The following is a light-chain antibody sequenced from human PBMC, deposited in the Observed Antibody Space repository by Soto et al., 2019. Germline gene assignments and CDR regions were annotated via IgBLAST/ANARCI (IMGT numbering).Light chain of an antibody. CDR3: QQYGSAPIT. J-gene: IGKJ4*01. V-gene: IGKV3-20*01. CDR1: QSVSSCY. CDR2: GSS. Sequence: EILLTQSPCTLSLSPGERATLSCRASQSVSSCYLSWYQQKPGQAPMLLNYGSSSRSTGIPYRFSGSGSGTDFTLTISRLEPEDFAVYYCQQYGSAPITFGQGTKVEIK.